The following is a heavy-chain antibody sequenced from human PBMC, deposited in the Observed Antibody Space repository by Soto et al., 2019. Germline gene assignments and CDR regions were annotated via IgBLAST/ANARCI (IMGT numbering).Heavy chain of an antibody. D-gene: IGHD6-25*01. Sequence: QVQLVQSGAEVKKPGSSVKVSCKAAGGTFSSYAISWVRQAPGQGLEWMGGIIPIFGTANYAQKFQGRVTITADESTSTAYMELSSLRSEDTGVYYCARDLSGIAASRGGMDVWGQGATVTVSS. J-gene: IGHJ6*02. CDR1: GGTFSSYA. V-gene: IGHV1-69*12. CDR2: IIPIFGTA. CDR3: ARDLSGIAASRGGMDV.